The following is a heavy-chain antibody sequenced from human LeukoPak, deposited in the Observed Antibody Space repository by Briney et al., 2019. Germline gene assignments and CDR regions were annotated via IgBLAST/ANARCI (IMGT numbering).Heavy chain of an antibody. CDR2: IRYDGSNK. V-gene: IGHV3-30*02. J-gene: IGHJ4*02. CDR3: AKSVTIFGVVTTIDFDY. CDR1: GFTFSSYG. Sequence: GGSLRLSCAASGFTFSSYGMHWVRQAPGKGLEWVALIRYDGSNKYYADSVKGRFTISRDNSKNTLYLQMNSLRAEDTAVYYCAKSVTIFGVVTTIDFDYWGQGTLVTVSS. D-gene: IGHD3-3*01.